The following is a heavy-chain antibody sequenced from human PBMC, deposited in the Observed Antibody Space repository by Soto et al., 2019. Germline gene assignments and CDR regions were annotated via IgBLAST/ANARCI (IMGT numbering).Heavy chain of an antibody. Sequence: EVQLVESGGGLVQPGGSLRLSCAASGFTFSSYWMHWVRQAPGKGPVWVSRINSDGSSTSYADSVKGRFTISRDNAKNTLYLQMNSLRAEDTAVYYCAREISGWYEDWYFDLWGRGTLVTVSS. CDR3: AREISGWYEDWYFDL. V-gene: IGHV3-74*01. CDR1: GFTFSSYW. CDR2: INSDGSST. J-gene: IGHJ2*01. D-gene: IGHD6-19*01.